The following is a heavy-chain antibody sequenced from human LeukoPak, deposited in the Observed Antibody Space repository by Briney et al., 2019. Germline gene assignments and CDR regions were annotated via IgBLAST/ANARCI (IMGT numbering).Heavy chain of an antibody. J-gene: IGHJ3*02. D-gene: IGHD3-10*01. CDR2: IGTAGDP. V-gene: IGHV3-13*05. CDR3: AREALVRGVRGAFDI. CDR1: GFTFSSYD. Sequence: GGSLRLSGAASGFTFSSYDMHWVRQATGKGLEWVSAIGTAGDPYYPGSVKGRFTISRENAKNSLYLQMNSLRAGDTAVYYCAREALVRGVRGAFDIWGQGTMVTVSS.